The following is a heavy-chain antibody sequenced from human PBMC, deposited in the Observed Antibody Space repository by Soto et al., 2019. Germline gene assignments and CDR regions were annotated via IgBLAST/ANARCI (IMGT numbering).Heavy chain of an antibody. V-gene: IGHV4-38-2*02. J-gene: IGHJ6*02. D-gene: IGHD6-19*01. Sequence: KSSETLSLTCAVSGYSISSGYYWGWIRQPPGKGLEWIGTIYHSGSTYYNPSLKSRVTISVDTSKNQFSLKLSSVTAADTAVYYCARDKAGAGVYFSYSAMDVWGQGTRSPSP. CDR2: IYHSGST. CDR3: ARDKAGAGVYFSYSAMDV. CDR1: GYSISSGYY.